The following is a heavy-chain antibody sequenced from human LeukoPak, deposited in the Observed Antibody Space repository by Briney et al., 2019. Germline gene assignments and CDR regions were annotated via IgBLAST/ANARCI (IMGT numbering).Heavy chain of an antibody. CDR3: ARGASRSWYVY. V-gene: IGHV1-46*01. Sequence: GASVKVSCKASGYTFTSYYMHWVRQAPGQGLEWMGMINPSGGATTYAQNFQGRVTMTTDTSTSTAHMELSSLRSEDTVVYYCARGASRSWYVYWGQGTLVTVSS. CDR2: INPSGGAT. J-gene: IGHJ4*02. D-gene: IGHD6-13*01. CDR1: GYTFTSYY.